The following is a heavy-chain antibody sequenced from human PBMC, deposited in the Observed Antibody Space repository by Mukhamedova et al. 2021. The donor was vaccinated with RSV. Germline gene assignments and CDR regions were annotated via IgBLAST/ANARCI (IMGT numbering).Heavy chain of an antibody. Sequence: IRQTPEKGLEWIGSISQSGGTYYNPSLKSRAEVSRDMFEKHIFLALRYVTAADTAVYFCAKALAAHKFDFWGQGILVSVSS. CDR2: ISQSGGT. V-gene: IGHV4-31*02. J-gene: IGHJ5*01. CDR3: AKALAAHKFDF.